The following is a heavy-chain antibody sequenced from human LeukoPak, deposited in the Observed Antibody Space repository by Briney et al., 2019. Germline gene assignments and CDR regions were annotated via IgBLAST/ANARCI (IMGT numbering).Heavy chain of an antibody. CDR3: ARLIGADIVVVPAGIDYFDY. CDR2: IYPGDSDT. D-gene: IGHD2-2*01. CDR1: GYSFTSYW. J-gene: IGHJ4*02. V-gene: IGHV5-51*01. Sequence: GESLKISCKGSGYSFTSYWIGWVRQMPGKGLEWMGIIYPGDSDTRYSPSFQGQVTISADKSISTAYLQWSSLKASDTAMYYCARLIGADIVVVPAGIDYFDYWGQGTLVIVSS.